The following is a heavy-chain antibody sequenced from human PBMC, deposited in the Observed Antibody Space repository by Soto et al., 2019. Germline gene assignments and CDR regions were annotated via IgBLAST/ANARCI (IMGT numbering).Heavy chain of an antibody. CDR2: INTGGGIT. J-gene: IGHJ4*02. CDR1: GYTLNTNY. Sequence: QAQLVQSGAEVKKPGASVKISCKASGYTLNTNYLVWVRQAPGHGLEWMGIINTGGGITDYAQKFQGRCTMTTDTSKNTGYLELSSLRSEDTAVYYCASFEITGYWGQGTQVAVSS. V-gene: IGHV1-46*02. D-gene: IGHD3-16*01. CDR3: ASFEITGY.